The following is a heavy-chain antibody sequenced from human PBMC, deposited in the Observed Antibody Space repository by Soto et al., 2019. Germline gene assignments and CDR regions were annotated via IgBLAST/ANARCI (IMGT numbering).Heavy chain of an antibody. CDR3: ARSPRNYYALGSYSYFRH. Sequence: GSVKVSFKASGYPFTSYDISLVRQATGQGLEWMGWMNPNNGNTDYAPKFQGRVTMTMNTSIGTAYMELSRLRSEDTAVYYCARSPRNYYALGSYSYFRHWGQGTMVTVSS. J-gene: IGHJ1*01. V-gene: IGHV1-8*01. D-gene: IGHD3-10*01. CDR1: GYPFTSYD. CDR2: MNPNNGNT.